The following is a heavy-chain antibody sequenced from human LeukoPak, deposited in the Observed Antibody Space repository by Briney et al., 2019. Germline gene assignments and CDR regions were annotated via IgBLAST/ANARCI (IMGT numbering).Heavy chain of an antibody. V-gene: IGHV5-51*01. Sequence: GESLKISCQGFGYKLTDYWIGWVRPVPGKGLEWIGSNAPSDLYARFSASFQGQVTLSLDQSIGPAYLQWAHPTSSGTAFQFCYCGPNYLANWGQGTLVTV. J-gene: IGHJ4*02. CDR1: GYKLTDYW. D-gene: IGHD4/OR15-4a*01. CDR2: NAPSDLYA. CDR3: YCGPNYLAN.